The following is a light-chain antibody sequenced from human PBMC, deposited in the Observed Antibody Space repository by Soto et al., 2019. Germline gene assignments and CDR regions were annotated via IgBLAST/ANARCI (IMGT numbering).Light chain of an antibody. CDR2: ASS. Sequence: DIQMTQSPSSLSASVGDRVTITCRASQGVSNFLAWYQQKPGKVPKVLIYASSTLQSGVPARLNGSGSVTEFTATISSLRPEDVAISYWQKCHSAPSIAFGGGTNVEIK. J-gene: IGKJ4*01. CDR1: QGVSNF. CDR3: QKCHSAPSIA. V-gene: IGKV1-27*01.